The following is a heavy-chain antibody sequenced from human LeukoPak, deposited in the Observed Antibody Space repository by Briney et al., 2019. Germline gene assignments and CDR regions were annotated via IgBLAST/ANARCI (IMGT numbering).Heavy chain of an antibody. V-gene: IGHV3-21*01. CDR1: GFTFSSYS. Sequence: GGSLRLSCAASGFTFSSYSMNWVRQAPGKGLEWVSSISSSSSYIYYADSVKGRFTISRDNAKNSLYLQMNSLRAEDTAVYYCARDRSNWNPGVIGHWGQGTLVTVSS. CDR3: ARDRSNWNPGVIGH. J-gene: IGHJ4*02. CDR2: ISSSSSYI. D-gene: IGHD1-20*01.